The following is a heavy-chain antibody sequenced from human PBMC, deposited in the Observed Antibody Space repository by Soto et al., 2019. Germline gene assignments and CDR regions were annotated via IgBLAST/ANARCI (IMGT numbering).Heavy chain of an antibody. V-gene: IGHV4-34*01. CDR2: INHSGST. CDR3: ARTYWFDP. Sequence: SETLSLTCAVYGGSFSGYYWSWIRQPPGKGLEWIGEINHSGSTNYNPSLKSRVTISVDTSKNQFSLKLSSVTAADTAVYYCARTYWFDPWGQGTLVTVS. J-gene: IGHJ5*02. CDR1: GGSFSGYY.